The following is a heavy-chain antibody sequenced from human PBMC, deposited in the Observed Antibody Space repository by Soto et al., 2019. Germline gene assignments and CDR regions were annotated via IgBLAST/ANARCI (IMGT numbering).Heavy chain of an antibody. V-gene: IGHV3-7*03. D-gene: IGHD2-8*01. CDR2: IKQDGSEK. Sequence: PGGSLRLSCAASGFTFSSCWMSWVRQAPGKGLEWVANIKQDGSEKYYVDSVKGRFTISRDNAKNSLHLQMNSLRAEDTAVYYCARSPYYCTNSVCLPIDYWGQGTLVTVSS. CDR1: GFTFSSCW. J-gene: IGHJ4*02. CDR3: ARSPYYCTNSVCLPIDY.